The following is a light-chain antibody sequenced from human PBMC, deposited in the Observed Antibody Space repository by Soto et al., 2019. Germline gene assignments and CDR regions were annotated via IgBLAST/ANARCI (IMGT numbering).Light chain of an antibody. V-gene: IGKV3-20*01. Sequence: EIVLTQSPDTLYLSQGERATLSCRASQSVSNNWLAWYQQKPGQAPRLLIYAASSRPGGIPHKFSGSGSGTDFTLTINRLEPQDFAVYYCQQYCRSPYTFAQGTKLEI. CDR2: AAS. CDR1: QSVSNNW. CDR3: QQYCRSPYT. J-gene: IGKJ2*01.